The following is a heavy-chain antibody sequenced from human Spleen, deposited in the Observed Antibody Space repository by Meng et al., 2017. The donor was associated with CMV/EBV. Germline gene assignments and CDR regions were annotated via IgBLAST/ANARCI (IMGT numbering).Heavy chain of an antibody. CDR3: ARGRVVPAAILSGAFDI. V-gene: IGHV4-39*07. CDR2: IYYSGST. CDR1: GGSISSSSYY. D-gene: IGHD2-2*02. Sequence: GSLRLSCTVSGGSISSSSYYWGWIRQPPGKGLEWIGSIYYSGSTYYNPSLKSRVTISVDTSKNQFSLKLSSVTAADTAVYYCARGRVVPAAILSGAFDIWGQGTMVTVSS. J-gene: IGHJ3*02.